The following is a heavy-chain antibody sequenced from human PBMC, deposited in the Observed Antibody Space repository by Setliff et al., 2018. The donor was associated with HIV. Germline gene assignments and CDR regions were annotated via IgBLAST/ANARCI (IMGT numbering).Heavy chain of an antibody. J-gene: IGHJ4*02. CDR2: IYSTGST. D-gene: IGHD4-17*01. Sequence: SETLSLTCTVSGPSINIHYWSWVRQSPGKAFEWIGYIYSTGSTNYNPSLQSRVTISMVASRIQFSLKVTSVTAADTAVYYCAKGAGFYGDYTFDYWGQGTLVTVSS. CDR3: AKGAGFYGDYTFDY. CDR1: GPSINIHY. V-gene: IGHV4-59*11.